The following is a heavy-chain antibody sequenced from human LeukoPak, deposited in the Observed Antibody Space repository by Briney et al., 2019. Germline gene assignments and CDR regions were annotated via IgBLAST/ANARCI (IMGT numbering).Heavy chain of an antibody. CDR2: IYSDNT. Sequence: GGSLRLSCTVSGFTVSSNSMSWVRQAPGKGLEWVSFIYSDNTHYSDSVKGRFTISRDNSKNTLYLQMNSLRAEDTAVYYCARSSITMVRGVIKSTTSWYHYYNMDVWGKGTTVTVSS. CDR3: ARSSITMVRGVIKSTTSWYHYYNMDV. D-gene: IGHD3-10*01. CDR1: GFTVSSNS. J-gene: IGHJ6*03. V-gene: IGHV3-53*01.